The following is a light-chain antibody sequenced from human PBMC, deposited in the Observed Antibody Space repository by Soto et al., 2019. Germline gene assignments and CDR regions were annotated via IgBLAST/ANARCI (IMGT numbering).Light chain of an antibody. Sequence: QSVLTQSRSVSGSPGQSVTISCTGTSSDVGGYNYVSWYQQHPGKAPKLMIYDVSKRPSGVPDRFSGSKSGNTASLTISGLQAEDEADYYCCSYADNYVVFGGGTKVTVL. CDR3: CSYADNYVV. J-gene: IGLJ2*01. CDR1: SSDVGGYNY. V-gene: IGLV2-11*01. CDR2: DVS.